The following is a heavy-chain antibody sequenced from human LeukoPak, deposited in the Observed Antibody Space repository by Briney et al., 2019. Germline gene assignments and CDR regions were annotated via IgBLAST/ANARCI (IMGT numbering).Heavy chain of an antibody. Sequence: ASVKVSCKASGYSFTTFAMNWVRQAPGQGLEWMGWISAYNGNTNYAQKLQGRVTMTTDTSTSTAYMELRSLRSDDTAVYYCARESIWAGSSWSYVDYWGQGTLVTVSS. D-gene: IGHD6-13*01. V-gene: IGHV1-18*01. CDR2: ISAYNGNT. CDR1: GYSFTTFA. J-gene: IGHJ4*02. CDR3: ARESIWAGSSWSYVDY.